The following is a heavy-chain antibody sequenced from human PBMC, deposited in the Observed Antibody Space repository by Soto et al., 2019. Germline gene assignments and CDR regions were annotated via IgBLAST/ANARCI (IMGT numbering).Heavy chain of an antibody. D-gene: IGHD2-2*01. J-gene: IGHJ6*02. V-gene: IGHV3-23*01. CDR2: IGESGTPT. Sequence: SLRLSCAASGFTFSNAWMNWVRQAPGKGLEWVSLIGESGTPTYYADSVKGRFTISRDNSGNTLFLEMYSLRAEDTAVYYCARYIPGVRYYGMDVWGQGTTVTVSS. CDR3: ARYIPGVRYYGMDV. CDR1: GFTFSNAW.